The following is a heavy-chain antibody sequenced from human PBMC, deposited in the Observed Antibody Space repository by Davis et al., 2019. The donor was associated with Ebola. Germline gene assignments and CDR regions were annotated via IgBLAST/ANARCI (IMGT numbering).Heavy chain of an antibody. CDR1: GFTFPKSL. D-gene: IGHD6-19*01. J-gene: IGHJ4*02. CDR2: ISYDGSDK. V-gene: IGHV3-30-3*01. CDR3: AREARGYSSGCFDY. Sequence: GESLKISCAASGFTFPKSLLHWVRQAPGKGLEWMAVISYDGSDKYYADSVKGRFTISRDNSRNTLYLQMNSLRAEDTALYYCAREARGYSSGCFDYWGQGTLVTVSS.